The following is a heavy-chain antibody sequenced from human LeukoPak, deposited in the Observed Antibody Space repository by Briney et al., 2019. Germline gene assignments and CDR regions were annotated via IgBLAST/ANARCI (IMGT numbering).Heavy chain of an antibody. V-gene: IGHV1-69*04. Sequence: AAVKVPCKASGGTFSSYAISWVRQAPGQGLEWMGRIIPIFGIANYAQNFQVRVTITVYKSTSTAYMELSSLRSEETAVYYCASDHHYYDSSGYGYWGQGTLVTVSS. CDR1: GGTFSSYA. J-gene: IGHJ4*02. D-gene: IGHD3-22*01. CDR3: ASDHHYYDSSGYGY. CDR2: IIPIFGIA.